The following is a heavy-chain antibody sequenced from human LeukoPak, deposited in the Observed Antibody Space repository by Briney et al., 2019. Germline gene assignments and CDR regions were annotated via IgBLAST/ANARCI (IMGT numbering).Heavy chain of an antibody. CDR1: GGTFSSYA. J-gene: IGHJ5*02. D-gene: IGHD2-15*01. CDR2: IIPMFGTA. CDR3: ARGKGIDRWFDP. Sequence: SVKVSCKASGGTFSSYAISWGRQAPGQGLEWMGGIIPMFGTANYAQKLQGRVTITTDESTSTPYMELSSLRSEDTAVYYCARGKGIDRWFDPWGQGTLVTISS. V-gene: IGHV1-69*05.